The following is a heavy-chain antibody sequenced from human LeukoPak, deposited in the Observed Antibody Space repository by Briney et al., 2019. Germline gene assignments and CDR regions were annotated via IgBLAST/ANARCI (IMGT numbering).Heavy chain of an antibody. D-gene: IGHD3-16*02. Sequence: VGSLRLSCAASGFTLSSHWMNWVRQAPGKGLEWVAFIRYDGSNKYYADSVKGRFTISRDNSKNTLYLQMNSLRAEDTAVYYCAKATTFGGVIVLFDYWGQGTLVTVSS. V-gene: IGHV3-30*02. J-gene: IGHJ4*02. CDR3: AKATTFGGVIVLFDY. CDR2: IRYDGSNK. CDR1: GFTLSSHW.